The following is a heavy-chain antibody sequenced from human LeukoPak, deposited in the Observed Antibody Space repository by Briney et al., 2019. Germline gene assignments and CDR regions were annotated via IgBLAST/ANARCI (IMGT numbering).Heavy chain of an antibody. D-gene: IGHD3-10*01. CDR1: GYTFTGYY. CDR2: INPNSGGT. CDR3: ARDYYGSGSHRDAFDM. V-gene: IGHV1-2*02. Sequence: ASVKVSCKASGYTFTGYYMHWVRQAPGQGLEWMGWINPNSGGTNYAQKFQGRVTMTRDTSISTAYMELSRLRSDDTAVYYCARDYYGSGSHRDAFDMWGQGTMVTVSS. J-gene: IGHJ3*02.